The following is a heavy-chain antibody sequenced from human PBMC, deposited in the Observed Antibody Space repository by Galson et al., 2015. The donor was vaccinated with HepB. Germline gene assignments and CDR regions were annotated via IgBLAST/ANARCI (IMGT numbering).Heavy chain of an antibody. CDR3: AKYTVTPHRYSDY. V-gene: IGHV3-23*01. CDR2: IGGSGDFT. D-gene: IGHD4-17*01. Sequence: SLRLSCAASGFTFGSYAMNWVRQAPGKGLEWLSVIGGSGDFTKYADSVKGRFTVSRDNSKNTLYLQMNSLTAEDTAVYYCAKYTVTPHRYSDYWGQGSLVTVSS. J-gene: IGHJ4*02. CDR1: GFTFGSYA.